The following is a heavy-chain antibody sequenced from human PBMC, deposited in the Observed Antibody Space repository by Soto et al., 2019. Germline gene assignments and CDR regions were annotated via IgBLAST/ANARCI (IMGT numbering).Heavy chain of an antibody. CDR1: GFTFSSYW. V-gene: IGHV3-7*01. CDR3: AREISDYFDY. CDR2: IKQDGSST. J-gene: IGHJ4*02. Sequence: GGSLRLSCAASGFTFSSYWMSWVRQAPGKGLEWVANIKQDGSSTSYADSVKGRFTISRDNAKNTLYLQMNSLRAEDTAVYYCAREISDYFDYWGQGTLVTVSS.